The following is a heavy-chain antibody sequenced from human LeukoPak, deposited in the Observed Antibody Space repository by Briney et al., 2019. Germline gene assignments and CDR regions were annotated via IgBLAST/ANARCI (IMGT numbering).Heavy chain of an antibody. CDR2: ISAYNGDT. V-gene: IGHV1-18*01. J-gene: IGHJ5*02. D-gene: IGHD6-19*01. CDR3: ARREIAVAGGNNWFDP. Sequence: ASVKVSCKASGYTFTSYGISWVRQAPGQGLEWMGWISAYNGDTNYAQKLQGRVTMTTDTSTTTAYMELSSLRSEDTAVYYCARREIAVAGGNNWFDPWGQGTLVTVSS. CDR1: GYTFTSYG.